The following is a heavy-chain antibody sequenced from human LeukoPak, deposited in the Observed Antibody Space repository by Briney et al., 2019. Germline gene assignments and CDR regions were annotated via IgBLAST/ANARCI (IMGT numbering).Heavy chain of an antibody. CDR3: ARAPVGYDSSGYRHFDC. J-gene: IGHJ4*02. CDR2: IKEDGSEK. Sequence: PGGSLRLSCGASGFSFSSHWMSWVRQAPGKGLEWVANIKEDGSEKNYVDSVKGRFTVSRDNAKNSLYLQMNSLRVGDTAVYYCARAPVGYDSSGYRHFDCWGQGTLVTVSS. CDR1: GFSFSSHW. D-gene: IGHD3-22*01. V-gene: IGHV3-7*01.